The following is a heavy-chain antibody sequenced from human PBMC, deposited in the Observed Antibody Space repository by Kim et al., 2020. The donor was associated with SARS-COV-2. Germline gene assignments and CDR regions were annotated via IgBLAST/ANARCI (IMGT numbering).Heavy chain of an antibody. Sequence: GESLKISCKGSGYSFTSYWISWVRQMPGKGLEWMGRIDPSDSYTNYSPSFQGHVTTSADKSISTAYLQWSSLKASDTAMYYCARRGILTGPHIPYYYYGMDVWGQGTTVTVSS. V-gene: IGHV5-10-1*01. J-gene: IGHJ6*02. CDR1: GYSFTSYW. CDR3: ARRGILTGPHIPYYYYGMDV. CDR2: IDPSDSYT. D-gene: IGHD3-9*01.